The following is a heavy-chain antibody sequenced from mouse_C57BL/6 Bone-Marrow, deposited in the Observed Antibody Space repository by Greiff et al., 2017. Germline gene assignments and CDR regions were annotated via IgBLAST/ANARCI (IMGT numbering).Heavy chain of an antibody. CDR2: ISSGGDYS. J-gene: IGHJ2*01. CDR3: TRGQNDDDGVDY. Sequence: EVKVVESGEGLVKPGGSLKLSCAASGFTFSSYAMSWVRQTPEKRLEWVAYISSGGDYSYYADTVKGRVTISRDNARNTLYLQMSSLTSEDTAMYYCTRGQNDDDGVDYGGQGTTLTVSS. V-gene: IGHV5-9-1*02. CDR1: GFTFSSYA. D-gene: IGHD2-4*01.